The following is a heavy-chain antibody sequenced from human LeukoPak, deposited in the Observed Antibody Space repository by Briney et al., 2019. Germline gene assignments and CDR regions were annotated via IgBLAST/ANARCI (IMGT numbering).Heavy chain of an antibody. CDR3: AKAVAATGHYYFGMDV. CDR1: GFTFSSYG. CDR2: IWFDGSNK. D-gene: IGHD6-19*01. V-gene: IGHV3-33*03. Sequence: GGSLRLSCTASGFTFSSYGMHWVRQAPGKGLEWVAVIWFDGSNKYYADSVKGRLTISRDKSKSTLYLQMNSLRAEDTAVYYCAKAVAATGHYYFGMDVWGQGTTVTVSS. J-gene: IGHJ6*02.